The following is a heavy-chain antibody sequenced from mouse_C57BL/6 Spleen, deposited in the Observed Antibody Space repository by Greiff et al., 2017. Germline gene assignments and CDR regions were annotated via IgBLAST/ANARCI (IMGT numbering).Heavy chain of an antibody. CDR2: ISSGSSTI. Sequence: EVKLMESGGGLVKPGGSLKLSCAASGFTFSDYGMHWVRQAPEKGLEWVAYISSGSSTIYYADTVKGRFTISRDNAKNTLFLQMTSLRSEDTAMYYCARPYDYDWYFDVWGTGTTVTVSS. J-gene: IGHJ1*03. CDR3: ARPYDYDWYFDV. CDR1: GFTFSDYG. D-gene: IGHD2-4*01. V-gene: IGHV5-17*01.